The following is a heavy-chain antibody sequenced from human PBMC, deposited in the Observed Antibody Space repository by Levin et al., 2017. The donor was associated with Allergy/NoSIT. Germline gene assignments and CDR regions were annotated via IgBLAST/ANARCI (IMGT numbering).Heavy chain of an antibody. CDR1: GFTFSSFS. Sequence: PGGSPRLSCAASGFTFSSFSMHWVRQTPGKGLEWVANIQPDGSAKYCVDSVKGRFTISRDNAKNSLYLQMNSLRAEDTAVYYCARGSKYALAYWGQGTLVAVSS. CDR2: IQPDGSAK. D-gene: IGHD2-8*01. V-gene: IGHV3-7*01. J-gene: IGHJ4*02. CDR3: ARGSKYALAY.